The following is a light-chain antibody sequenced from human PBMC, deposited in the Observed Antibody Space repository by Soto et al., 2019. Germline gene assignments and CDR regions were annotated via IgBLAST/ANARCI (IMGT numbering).Light chain of an antibody. Sequence: EIVLTQSPATLCLSPGERATLSCRASQSISRYLAWYQQKPGQAPRRLIYDASNRATGIPVRFSGSGSGTYLTLTISSLEPEDFAVYYCQQRSNWPWTFGQGTKVEIK. V-gene: IGKV3-11*01. CDR3: QQRSNWPWT. CDR1: QSISRY. J-gene: IGKJ1*01. CDR2: DAS.